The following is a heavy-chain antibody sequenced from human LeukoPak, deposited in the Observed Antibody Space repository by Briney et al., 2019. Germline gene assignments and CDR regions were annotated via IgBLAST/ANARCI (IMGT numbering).Heavy chain of an antibody. J-gene: IGHJ6*03. V-gene: IGHV4-39*01. CDR2: IYYSGRT. CDR3: ARVSGQFYFYYYMDA. CDR1: GGSIRSSSYY. Sequence: IPSETLSLTCTVSGGSIRSSSYYWAWIRQPPGKGLERIGSIYYSGRTYYNPSLKTRVTISLDTSKNQFSLRLRSLTAADTAVYYCARVSGQFYFYYYMDAWGKGTTVTISS. D-gene: IGHD6-19*01.